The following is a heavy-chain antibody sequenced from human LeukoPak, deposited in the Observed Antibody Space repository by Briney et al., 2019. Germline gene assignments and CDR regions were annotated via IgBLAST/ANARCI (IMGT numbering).Heavy chain of an antibody. CDR1: GYSINSGYY. CDR2: IYRSGST. Sequence: SETLSLTCTVSGYSINSGYYWVWIRQPPGKGLEWIGSIYRSGSTNYNPSLKSRVTISVDTSKNQFSLKVSSVTAADTAVYYCARDLTYGDYALGAFDIWGQGTMVTVSS. D-gene: IGHD4-17*01. J-gene: IGHJ3*02. CDR3: ARDLTYGDYALGAFDI. V-gene: IGHV4-38-2*02.